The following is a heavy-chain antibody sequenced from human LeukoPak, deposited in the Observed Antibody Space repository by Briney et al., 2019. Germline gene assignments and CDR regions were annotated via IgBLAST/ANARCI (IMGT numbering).Heavy chain of an antibody. D-gene: IGHD3-22*01. J-gene: IGHJ4*02. Sequence: PGGSLRLSCAASGFTFSDHYMSWIRQAPGKGLEWVSAISGSGGSTYYADSVKGRFTISRDNSKNTLYLQMNSLRAEDTAVYYCAKETNHYYDSSGYIDYWGQGTLVTVSS. V-gene: IGHV3-23*01. CDR2: ISGSGGST. CDR1: GFTFSDHY. CDR3: AKETNHYYDSSGYIDY.